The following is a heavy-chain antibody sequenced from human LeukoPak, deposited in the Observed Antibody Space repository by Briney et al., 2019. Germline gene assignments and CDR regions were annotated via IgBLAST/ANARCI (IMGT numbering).Heavy chain of an antibody. J-gene: IGHJ4*02. V-gene: IGHV3-7*01. CDR2: IKQDGSEK. D-gene: IGHD3-3*01. CDR3: ARFPQNYDFWSGYSYFPYYFDY. Sequence: GGSLRLSCAASGFTFSSYWMSWVRQAPGKGLEWVANIKQDGSEKYYVDSVKGRFTISRDNAKNSLYLQMNSLRAEDMAVYYCARFPQNYDFWSGYSYFPYYFDYWGQGTLVTVSS. CDR1: GFTFSSYW.